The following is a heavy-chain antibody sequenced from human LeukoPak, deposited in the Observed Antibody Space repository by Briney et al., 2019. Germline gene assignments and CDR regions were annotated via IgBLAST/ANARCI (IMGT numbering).Heavy chain of an antibody. J-gene: IGHJ3*02. D-gene: IGHD1-1*01. Sequence: SETLSLTCTVSGGSIRSYYWSWIRQPAGRGLEWIGRFYTSGSSNYNPSLKSRVSMSVDTSKNQFSLNLRSVTAADTAVYYCAREDWNDAFDIWGLETMVTVSS. CDR3: AREDWNDAFDI. CDR2: FYTSGSS. V-gene: IGHV4-4*07. CDR1: GGSIRSYY.